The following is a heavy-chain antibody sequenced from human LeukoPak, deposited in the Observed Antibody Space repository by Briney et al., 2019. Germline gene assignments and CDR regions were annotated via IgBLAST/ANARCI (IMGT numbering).Heavy chain of an antibody. Sequence: GGSLRLSCAASGFTFSSYAMSWVRQAPGKGLEWVSSISGSGGSTYYSDSVKGRFTISRDNSKNTLYLQLNSLRAEDTAVYHCAKDRSSGWYDAFDIWGQGTMVIVSS. J-gene: IGHJ3*02. CDR3: AKDRSSGWYDAFDI. V-gene: IGHV3-23*01. D-gene: IGHD6-19*01. CDR1: GFTFSSYA. CDR2: ISGSGGST.